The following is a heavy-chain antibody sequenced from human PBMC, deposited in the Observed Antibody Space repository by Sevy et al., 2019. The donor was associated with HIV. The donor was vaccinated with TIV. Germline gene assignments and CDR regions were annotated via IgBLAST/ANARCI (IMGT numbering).Heavy chain of an antibody. Sequence: GGSLRLSCAASGFTFISYGMHWVRQAPGKGLEWVAVVWYDGNNRYYADSVRGRFTISRDNSQNTVYLKMNSLRAEDTAVYYCARDLEFYDYGDYGPAFMPDYWGQGTLVTVSS. CDR2: VWYDGNNR. D-gene: IGHD4-17*01. CDR3: ARDLEFYDYGDYGPAFMPDY. CDR1: GFTFISYG. V-gene: IGHV3-33*01. J-gene: IGHJ4*02.